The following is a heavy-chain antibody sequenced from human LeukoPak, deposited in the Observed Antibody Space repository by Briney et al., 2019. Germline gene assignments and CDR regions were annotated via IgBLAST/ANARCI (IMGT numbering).Heavy chain of an antibody. V-gene: IGHV4-39*03. CDR3: HRPNYFHTNSYYYVDDY. J-gene: IGHJ4*02. D-gene: IGHD3-22*01. CDR1: GGSISSSSYY. Sequence: PSETLSLTCTVSGGSISSSSYYWGWIRQPPGKGLEWIGSIYYSGSTYYNPSLKSRVTISVDTSKNQFSLKLSSVTAADTAVYYCHRPNYFHTNSYYYVDDYWGQGTLVTVSS. CDR2: IYYSGST.